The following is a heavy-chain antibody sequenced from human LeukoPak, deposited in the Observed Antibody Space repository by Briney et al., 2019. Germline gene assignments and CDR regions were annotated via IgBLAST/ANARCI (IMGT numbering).Heavy chain of an antibody. CDR2: INPNSGGT. V-gene: IGHV1-2*02. CDR3: ARDAIVPIKLWFGPYYYYMDV. J-gene: IGHJ6*03. Sequence: GASVKVSCKASGYTFTSYDINWVRQAPGQGLEWMGWINPNSGGTNYAQKFQGRVTMTRDTSISTAYMELSRLRSDDTAVYYCARDAIVPIKLWFGPYYYYMDVWGKGTTVTVSS. CDR1: GYTFTSYD. D-gene: IGHD3-10*01.